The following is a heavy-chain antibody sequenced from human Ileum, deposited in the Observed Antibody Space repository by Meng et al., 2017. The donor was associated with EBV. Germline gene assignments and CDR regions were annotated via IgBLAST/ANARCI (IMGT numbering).Heavy chain of an antibody. CDR3: ATSRIAKFDR. V-gene: IGHV6-1*01. CDR1: GDSVSSDKTA. Sequence: QFQLRDSGPGLGPPPHSLSLSCVISGDSVSSDKTAWNWIRQSPSRGLEWLGRTYRRSRWYYDYALSVKSRINISPDTSKNQVSLQLNSVTDEDTGIYYCATSRIAKFDRWGQGTLVTVSS. J-gene: IGHJ5*02. CDR2: TYRRSRWYY.